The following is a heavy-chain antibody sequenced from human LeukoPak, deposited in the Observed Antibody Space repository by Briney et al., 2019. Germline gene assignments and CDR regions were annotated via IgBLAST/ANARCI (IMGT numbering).Heavy chain of an antibody. V-gene: IGHV4-61*02. CDR1: GGSISSGSYY. D-gene: IGHD1-7*01. CDR2: IYTSGST. Sequence: PSQTLSLTCTVSGGSISSGSYYWSWIRQPAGKGLEWIGRIYTSGSTNYNPSLKSRVTISVDTSKNQFSLKLSSVTAADTAVYYCARDPGTTPLDYYCYMDVWGKGTTVTVSS. J-gene: IGHJ6*03. CDR3: ARDPGTTPLDYYCYMDV.